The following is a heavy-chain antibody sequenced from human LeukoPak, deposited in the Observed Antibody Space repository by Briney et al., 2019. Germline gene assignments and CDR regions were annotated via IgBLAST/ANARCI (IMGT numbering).Heavy chain of an antibody. D-gene: IGHD1-26*01. V-gene: IGHV3-30*18. CDR2: ISYDGSNK. CDR3: AKDNVGY. CDR1: GFTFSSYG. Sequence: GGSLRLSCAASGFTFSSYGMHWVRQAPGKGLEWVAVISYDGSNKYYADSVKGRFTISRDNSKNTLYLQMNSLRAEDTAVYYCAKDNVGYWGQGTLVTVSS. J-gene: IGHJ4*02.